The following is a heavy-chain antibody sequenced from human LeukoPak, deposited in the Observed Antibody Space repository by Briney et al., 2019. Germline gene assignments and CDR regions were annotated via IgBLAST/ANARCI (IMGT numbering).Heavy chain of an antibody. CDR3: ARGDQRSTGYYFDY. CDR2: IFSGGST. J-gene: IGHJ4*02. Sequence: GGSLRLSCAASGFTVSSNYKSWVRQAPGKGLEWVSVIFSGGSTNYADSVQGRFIISRDNSKNTLYLQMNSLRAEDTAVYYCARGDQRSTGYYFDYWGQGTLVTVSS. D-gene: IGHD2-2*01. CDR1: GFTVSSNY. V-gene: IGHV3-66*01.